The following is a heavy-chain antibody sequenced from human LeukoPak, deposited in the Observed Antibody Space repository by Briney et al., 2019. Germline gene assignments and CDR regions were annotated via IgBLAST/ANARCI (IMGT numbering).Heavy chain of an antibody. D-gene: IGHD3-9*01. V-gene: IGHV3-15*01. J-gene: IGHJ4*02. CDR2: IKSKIDGATT. CDR3: TTLYFGSGHDY. CDR1: GINFNDAW. Sequence: GGSLRLSCAVSGINFNDAWMSWVRRAPGKGLEGVGRIKSKIDGATTDYAAPVKGRFTISRDDSKNTLYLQMNSLKAEDTAVYFCTTLYFGSGHDYWGQGTLVTVSS.